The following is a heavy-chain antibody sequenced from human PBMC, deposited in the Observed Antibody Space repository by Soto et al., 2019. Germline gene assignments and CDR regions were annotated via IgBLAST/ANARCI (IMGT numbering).Heavy chain of an antibody. Sequence: QVHLVESGGSVVQPGESLRLSCAASGFTFSVFGMHWVRQAPGKGPEWVAVISHEGNSKHYADSVKGRFTISRDNAKNTLSLLMDSLRPEDTALYYCAKTITLSPSDDSRGRGALIDHWGQGTLVTVSS. J-gene: IGHJ4*02. CDR1: GFTFSVFG. CDR2: ISHEGNSK. V-gene: IGHV3-30*18. D-gene: IGHD6-19*01. CDR3: AKTITLSPSDDSRGRGALIDH.